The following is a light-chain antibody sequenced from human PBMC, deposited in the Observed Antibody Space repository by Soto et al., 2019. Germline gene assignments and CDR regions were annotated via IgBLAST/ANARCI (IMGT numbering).Light chain of an antibody. CDR1: KGSSNY. CDR3: QKYNSAPYT. J-gene: IGKJ2*01. Sequence: DIQMTQSPSSLSASVGDRVTITCRASKGSSNYLAWYQKKPGKIPKLLIYAASTLQSGVPSRFSGSGSGTDFTLTISNLQPEDVATYYCQKYNSAPYTFGQWTKLEIK. V-gene: IGKV1-27*01. CDR2: AAS.